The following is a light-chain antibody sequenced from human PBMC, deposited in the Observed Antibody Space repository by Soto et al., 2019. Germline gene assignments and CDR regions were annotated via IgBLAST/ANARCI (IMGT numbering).Light chain of an antibody. Sequence: NVLTQSPAPLSFSPGGKANPSSGASQSVSSSYLAWDQQKHRPAPRLLIYDASSRATGIPDRFSGSGSGTDFSFTISRLEPEDFAVYYCQQYGSSHTFGQGTRREIK. J-gene: IGKJ5*01. CDR2: DAS. CDR1: QSVSSSY. CDR3: QQYGSSHT. V-gene: IGKV3D-20*01.